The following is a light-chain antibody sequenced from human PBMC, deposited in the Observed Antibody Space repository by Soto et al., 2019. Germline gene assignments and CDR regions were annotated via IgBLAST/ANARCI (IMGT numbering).Light chain of an antibody. J-gene: IGKJ2*01. Sequence: DIQMTQSPSTLSASVGDRVTITCRASQSISSWLAWYQQKPGKAPKLLIYDASSLESGVPSRFSGSGSGTEVTLTISSLQPDDFATYCCQQYNTFSYTFGRGTKLEIK. V-gene: IGKV1-5*01. CDR3: QQYNTFSYT. CDR1: QSISSW. CDR2: DAS.